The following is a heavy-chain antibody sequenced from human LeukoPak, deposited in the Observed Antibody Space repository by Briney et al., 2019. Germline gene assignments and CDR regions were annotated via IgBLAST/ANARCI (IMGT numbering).Heavy chain of an antibody. Sequence: PGGSLRLSCTASGFTFGDYAMSWVRQAPGKGLEWVGFIRSKAYGGTTEYAASVKGRFTISRDDSKSIAYLQMNSLKTEDTAVYYCHYGDYYYYYYMDVWGKGTTVTISS. J-gene: IGHJ6*03. D-gene: IGHD4-17*01. CDR2: IRSKAYGGTT. CDR1: GFTFGDYA. V-gene: IGHV3-49*04. CDR3: HYGDYYYYYYMDV.